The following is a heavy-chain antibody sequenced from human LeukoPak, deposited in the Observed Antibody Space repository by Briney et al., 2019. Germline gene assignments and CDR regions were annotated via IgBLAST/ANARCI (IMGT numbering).Heavy chain of an antibody. Sequence: GGSLRLSCAASGFTFSSYGMHWVRQAPGKGLEWVAVISYDGSNKYYADSVKGRSTISRDNSKNTLYLQMNSLRAEDTAVYYCARDGPPGLDGMDVWGQGTTVTVSS. J-gene: IGHJ6*02. CDR2: ISYDGSNK. CDR3: ARDGPPGLDGMDV. D-gene: IGHD3-9*01. CDR1: GFTFSSYG. V-gene: IGHV3-30*03.